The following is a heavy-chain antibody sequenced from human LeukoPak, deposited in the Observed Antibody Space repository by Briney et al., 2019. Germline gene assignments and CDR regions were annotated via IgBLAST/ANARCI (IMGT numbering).Heavy chain of an antibody. CDR1: GFTFSSYW. Sequence: GGSLRLSCAASGFTFSSYWMSWVRQAPGKGLEWVANIKQDGNEKYYADSVKGRFTISRDNGKNSLDLQMNSLRADDTAVYYCARDTLGEGEDANYAVYYFDYWGQGTVVTVSS. V-gene: IGHV3-7*01. CDR3: ARDTLGEGEDANYAVYYFDY. CDR2: IKQDGNEK. J-gene: IGHJ4*02. D-gene: IGHD4/OR15-4a*01.